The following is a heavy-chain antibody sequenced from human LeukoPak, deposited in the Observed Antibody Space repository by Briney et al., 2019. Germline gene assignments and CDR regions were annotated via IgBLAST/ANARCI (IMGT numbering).Heavy chain of an antibody. CDR1: GYTFTGYY. D-gene: IGHD3-10*01. CDR2: INPNSGGT. J-gene: IGHJ3*02. CDR3: ARPMVPRGTDAFDI. Sequence: ASVKVPCKASGYTFTGYYMHWVRQAPGQGLEWMGWINPNSGGTNYAQKFQGRVTMTRDTSISTAYMELSRLRSDDTAVYYCARPMVPRGTDAFDIWGQGTMVTVSS. V-gene: IGHV1-2*02.